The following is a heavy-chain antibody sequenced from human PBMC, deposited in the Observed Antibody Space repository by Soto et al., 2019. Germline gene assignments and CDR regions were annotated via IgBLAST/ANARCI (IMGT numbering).Heavy chain of an antibody. CDR2: INHSGST. D-gene: IGHD4-17*01. CDR1: GGSFSGYY. V-gene: IGHV4-34*01. Sequence: PWETLSLTGAVYGGSFSGYYWSWIRQPPGKGLEWIGEINHSGSTNYNPSLKSRVTISVDTSKNQFSLKLSSVTAADTAVYYCARGGGTTVTTFYYYGMDVWGQGTTVTVSS. J-gene: IGHJ6*02. CDR3: ARGGGTTVTTFYYYGMDV.